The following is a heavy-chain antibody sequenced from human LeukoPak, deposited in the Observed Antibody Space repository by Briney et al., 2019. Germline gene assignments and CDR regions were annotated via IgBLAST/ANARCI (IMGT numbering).Heavy chain of an antibody. D-gene: IGHD3-9*01. J-gene: IGHJ4*02. CDR3: ARGCYDILTGYSPPAYYFDY. V-gene: IGHV1-46*01. Sequence: ASVKVSCMASGYTFTSYYMHWVRQAPGQGLEWMGIINPSGGSTSYAQKFQGRVTMTRDTSTSTVYMELSSLRSEDTAVYYCARGCYDILTGYSPPAYYFDYWGQGTLVTVSS. CDR1: GYTFTSYY. CDR2: INPSGGST.